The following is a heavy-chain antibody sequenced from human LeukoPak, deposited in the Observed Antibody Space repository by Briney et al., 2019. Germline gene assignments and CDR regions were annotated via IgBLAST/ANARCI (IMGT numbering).Heavy chain of an antibody. CDR1: GFTFSSYA. CDR2: INSDGSST. D-gene: IGHD6-13*01. Sequence: AGGSLRLSCAASGFTFSSYAMSWVRQAPGKGLVWVSRINSDGSSTSYADSVKGRFAISRDNAKNTLYLQMSSLRAEDTAVYYCARDRSGSSSDFQHWGQGTLVSVSS. V-gene: IGHV3-74*01. CDR3: ARDRSGSSSDFQH. J-gene: IGHJ1*01.